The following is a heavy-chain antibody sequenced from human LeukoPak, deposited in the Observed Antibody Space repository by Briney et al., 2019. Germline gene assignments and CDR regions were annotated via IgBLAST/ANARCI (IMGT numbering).Heavy chain of an antibody. Sequence: GGSLRLSCAASGFTFSSYWMHWVRQAPGKGLVWVSRISTDGSSTNYADSVKGRFTISRDNAKNTLYLQMKSLRAEDMAVCYCAREAETSGSSPFDYWGQGTLVTVSS. CDR3: AREAETSGSSPFDY. CDR2: ISTDGSST. V-gene: IGHV3-74*01. D-gene: IGHD3-10*01. CDR1: GFTFSSYW. J-gene: IGHJ4*02.